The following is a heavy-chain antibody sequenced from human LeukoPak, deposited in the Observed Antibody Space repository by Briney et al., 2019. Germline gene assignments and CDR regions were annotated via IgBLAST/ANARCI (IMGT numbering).Heavy chain of an antibody. CDR3: ATGTHYDLLPF. CDR2: FDPGSGEI. CDR1: GYSITELS. Sequence: APVKVSCKVSGYSITELSTHWVRQAPGKGLEWMGGFDPGSGEIIYEQKFLDRVTMTEDTSTDTAYMELSSLRSEDTALYYCATGTHYDLLPFWGQGTLVTVSS. D-gene: IGHD3-9*01. J-gene: IGHJ4*02. V-gene: IGHV1-24*01.